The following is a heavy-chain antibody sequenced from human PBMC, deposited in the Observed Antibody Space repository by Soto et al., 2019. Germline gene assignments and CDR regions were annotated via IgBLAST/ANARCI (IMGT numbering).Heavy chain of an antibody. D-gene: IGHD3-22*01. Sequence: ASVKVSCKASGYTFTGYYMHWVRQAPGQGLEWMGWINPNSGGTNYAQKFQGRVTMTRDRSISTAYMELSRLRSDDTAVYYCARGALYYDGYYGMDVWGQGTTVTVSS. CDR3: ARGALYYDGYYGMDV. J-gene: IGHJ6*02. CDR1: GYTFTGYY. CDR2: INPNSGGT. V-gene: IGHV1-2*02.